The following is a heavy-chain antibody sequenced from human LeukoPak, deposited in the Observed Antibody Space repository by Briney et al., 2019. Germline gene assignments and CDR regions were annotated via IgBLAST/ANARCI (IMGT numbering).Heavy chain of an antibody. Sequence: ASVKVSCKASGGPFSSYAISWVRQAPGQGLEWMGRIIPILGIANYAQKFQGRVTITADKSTSTAYMELSSLRSEDTAVYYCARDPDSGMDVWGQGTTVTVSS. V-gene: IGHV1-69*04. CDR2: IIPILGIA. J-gene: IGHJ6*02. D-gene: IGHD1-14*01. CDR1: GGPFSSYA. CDR3: ARDPDSGMDV.